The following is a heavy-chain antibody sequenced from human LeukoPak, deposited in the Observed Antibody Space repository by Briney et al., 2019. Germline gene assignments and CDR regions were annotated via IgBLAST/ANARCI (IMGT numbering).Heavy chain of an antibody. CDR1: GGSISSSSYY. CDR3: AGAYSIIVAGFDY. D-gene: IGHD6-19*01. J-gene: IGHJ4*02. Sequence: SETLSLTCTVSGGSISSSSYYWGWIRQPPGKGLEWIGSIYYSGSTYYNPSLRSRITISVDTSKNQFSLKLSSVTAADTAVYYCAGAYSIIVAGFDYWGQGTLVTVSS. V-gene: IGHV4-39*07. CDR2: IYYSGST.